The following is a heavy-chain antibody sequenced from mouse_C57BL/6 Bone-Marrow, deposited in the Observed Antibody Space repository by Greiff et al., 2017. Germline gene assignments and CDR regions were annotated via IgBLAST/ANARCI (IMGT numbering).Heavy chain of an antibody. D-gene: IGHD2-2*01. Sequence: EVQLQQSGPELVKPGASVKISCKASGYTFTDYYMNWVKQSPGPSLEWIGDINPNDGGTSYHQQFKGKATLSVDKSSSTAYMGLRSLTSEDSAVYDCARDGYGRDAMDYWGQGTSVTVSS. V-gene: IGHV1-26*01. CDR2: INPNDGGT. CDR3: ARDGYGRDAMDY. J-gene: IGHJ4*01. CDR1: GYTFTDYY.